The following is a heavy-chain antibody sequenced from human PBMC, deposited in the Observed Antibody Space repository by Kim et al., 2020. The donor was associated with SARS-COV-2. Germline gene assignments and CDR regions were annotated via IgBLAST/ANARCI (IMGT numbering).Heavy chain of an antibody. V-gene: IGHV1-3*01. D-gene: IGHD3-22*01. J-gene: IGHJ4*02. CDR2: INAGNGNT. CDR1: GYTFTSYA. Sequence: ASVTVSCKASGYTFTSYAMHWVRQAPGQRLEWMGWINAGNGNTKYSQKFQGRVTITRDTSASTAYMELSSLRSEDTAVYYCARGGYYYDSSGYYLNGVPDYFDYWGQGTLVTVSS. CDR3: ARGGYYYDSSGYYLNGVPDYFDY.